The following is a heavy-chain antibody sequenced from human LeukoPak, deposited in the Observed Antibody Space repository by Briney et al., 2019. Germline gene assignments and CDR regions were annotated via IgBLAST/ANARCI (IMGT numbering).Heavy chain of an antibody. CDR3: ARDYSNLGPLYFDY. J-gene: IGHJ4*02. V-gene: IGHV1-18*01. CDR2: ISPYNGNT. CDR1: GYTFTSYG. Sequence: ASVKVSCKASGYTFTSYGISWVRQAPGQGLEWMGWISPYNGNTNYAQKLQGRVTMTTDTSTSTAYMELRSLRSDDTAVYYCARDYSNLGPLYFDYGGQGTLVTVSS. D-gene: IGHD4-11*01.